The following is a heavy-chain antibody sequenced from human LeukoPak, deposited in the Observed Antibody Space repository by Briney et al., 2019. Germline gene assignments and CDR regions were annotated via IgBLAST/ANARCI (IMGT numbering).Heavy chain of an antibody. J-gene: IGHJ3*02. CDR1: GGSFSSYY. V-gene: IGHV4-4*07. Sequence: SETLSLTCTVSGGSFSSYYWTWIRQPAGKGLEWIGRIYSSGNTNYNPSLKSRVTMFIDTSKNQFSLTLSSVTAADTAVYYCARERRELRGDAFDIWGQGTMVTVSS. CDR2: IYSSGNT. CDR3: ARERRELRGDAFDI. D-gene: IGHD1-7*01.